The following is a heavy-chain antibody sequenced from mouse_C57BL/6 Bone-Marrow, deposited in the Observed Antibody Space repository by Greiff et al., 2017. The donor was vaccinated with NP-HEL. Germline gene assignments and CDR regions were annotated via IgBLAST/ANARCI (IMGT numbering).Heavy chain of an antibody. J-gene: IGHJ4*01. D-gene: IGHD2-1*01. V-gene: IGHV5-15*01. CDR1: GFTFSDYG. CDR3: ARRGYYGNYYYAMDY. CDR2: ISNLAYSI. Sequence: EVHLVESGGGLVQPGGSLKLSCAASGFTFSDYGMAWVRQAPRKGPEWVAFISNLAYSIYYADTVTGRFTISRENAKNTLYLEMSSLRSEDTAMYYCARRGYYGNYYYAMDYWGQGTSVTVSS.